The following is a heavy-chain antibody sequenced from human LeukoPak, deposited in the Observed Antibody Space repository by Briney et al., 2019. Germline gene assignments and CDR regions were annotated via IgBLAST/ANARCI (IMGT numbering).Heavy chain of an antibody. CDR3: AKDYYYGSGSYYVAFDC. J-gene: IGHJ4*02. V-gene: IGHV3-23*01. Sequence: GGSLRLSCAASGFTFSNYAMTWVRQAPGEGLEWVSSLSGRGDNTFYADSVKGRFTISRDNSENTLHLQMNSLRAEDTAVYYCAKDYYYGSGSYYVAFDCWGQGTLVTVSS. D-gene: IGHD3-10*01. CDR1: GFTFSNYA. CDR2: LSGRGDNT.